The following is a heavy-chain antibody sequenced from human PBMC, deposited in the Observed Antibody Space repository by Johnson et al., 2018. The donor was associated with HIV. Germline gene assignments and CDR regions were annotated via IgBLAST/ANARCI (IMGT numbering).Heavy chain of an antibody. CDR3: ARGGHCGGDCAGAKQALDI. Sequence: MQLVESGGGVVRHGGSLRLSCAASGFTFDDYGMNWVRQAPGKGLEWVSGINWNGATPGSADSVKGRFTISRDNAKNTVLLQMNSLRVEDTAVYYCARGGHCGGDCAGAKQALDIWGQGTRVTVSS. V-gene: IGHV3-20*04. D-gene: IGHD2-21*01. CDR1: GFTFDDYG. CDR2: INWNGATP. J-gene: IGHJ3*02.